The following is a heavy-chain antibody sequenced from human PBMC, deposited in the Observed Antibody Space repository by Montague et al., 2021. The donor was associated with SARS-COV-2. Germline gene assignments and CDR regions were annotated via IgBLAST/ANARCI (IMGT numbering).Heavy chain of an antibody. J-gene: IGHJ4*02. CDR2: SNKSGST. CDR1: GGSFSGYY. CDR3: ARVAGGYYHDSSAYFDY. D-gene: IGHD3-22*01. Sequence: SETLSLTCAVYGGSFSGYYWCWIRQPQGKGLEWIGESNKSGSTNYNPSLKSQVTLSIDTSKKQFSLKLSSLTAADTAVYYCARVAGGYYHDSSAYFDYWGQGTLVTVSS. V-gene: IGHV4-34*01.